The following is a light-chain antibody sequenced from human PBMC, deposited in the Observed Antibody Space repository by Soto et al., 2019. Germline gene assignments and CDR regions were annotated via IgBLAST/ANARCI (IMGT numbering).Light chain of an antibody. V-gene: IGKV3-11*01. CDR2: DAS. CDR1: QSVSSY. J-gene: IGKJ1*01. Sequence: IVLTQSPATLSLSPGEIATLSCRASQSVSSYLAWYQQKPGQAPRLLIYDASNRATDIPARFSGSGSGTDFTLTISSLEPEDFAVYYCLQRSGWPWTFGQGTKVEIK. CDR3: LQRSGWPWT.